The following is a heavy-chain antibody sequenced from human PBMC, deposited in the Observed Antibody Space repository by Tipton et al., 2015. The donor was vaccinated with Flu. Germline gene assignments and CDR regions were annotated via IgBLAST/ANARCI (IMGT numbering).Heavy chain of an antibody. CDR2: IYYSGTT. CDR1: GGSISSSSYY. V-gene: IGHV4-39*07. CDR3: ASSYWIRGVTQVDY. Sequence: TLSLTCTVSGGSISSSSYYWGWIRQPPGKGLEWIGSIYYSGTTYYSPSLKSRVTMSIDTSKNQFSLKLTSVTAADTAVYYCASSYWIRGVTQVDYWGQGTLVTVSS. D-gene: IGHD3-10*01. J-gene: IGHJ4*02.